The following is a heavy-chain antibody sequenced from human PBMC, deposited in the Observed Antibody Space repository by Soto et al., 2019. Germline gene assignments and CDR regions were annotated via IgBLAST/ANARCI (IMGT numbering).Heavy chain of an antibody. J-gene: IGHJ6*02. CDR1: GGSFSGYY. D-gene: IGHD1-20*01. Sequence: PSETLSLTCAVYGGSFSGYYWSWIRQPPGKGLEWIGEINHSGSTNYNPSLKSRVTISVDTSKNQFSLKLSSVTAADTAVYYCATRLTGNYKKKSGMDVWGQGTTVT. CDR2: INHSGST. CDR3: ATRLTGNYKKKSGMDV. V-gene: IGHV4-34*01.